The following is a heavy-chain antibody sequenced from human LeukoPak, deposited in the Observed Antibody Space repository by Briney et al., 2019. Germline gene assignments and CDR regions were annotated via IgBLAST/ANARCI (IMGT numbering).Heavy chain of an antibody. CDR3: ASRIAAADDAFDI. CDR2: IYTSGIT. Sequence: SETLSLTCTVSGGSITSYYWSWIRQPAGKGVGWIGRIYTSGITNYNPSLTSRVTISVDTSKSHFSLKLSSVTAADTAMYYCASRIAAADDAFDIWGQGTLVTVSS. CDR1: GGSITSYY. V-gene: IGHV4-4*07. D-gene: IGHD6-13*01. J-gene: IGHJ3*02.